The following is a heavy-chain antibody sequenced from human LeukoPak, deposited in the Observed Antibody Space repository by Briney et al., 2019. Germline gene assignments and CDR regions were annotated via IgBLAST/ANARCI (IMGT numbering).Heavy chain of an antibody. CDR1: GFTFSSYA. CDR3: ARVSSPPYCGGDCPKWFDP. J-gene: IGHJ5*02. D-gene: IGHD2-21*01. Sequence: GGSLRLSCAASGFTFSSYAMHWVRQAPGKGLEYVSAISSNGGSTYYANSVKGRFTISRDNSKNTLYLQMGSPRAEDMAVYYCARVSSPPYCGGDCPKWFDPWGQGTLVTVSS. V-gene: IGHV3-64*01. CDR2: ISSNGGST.